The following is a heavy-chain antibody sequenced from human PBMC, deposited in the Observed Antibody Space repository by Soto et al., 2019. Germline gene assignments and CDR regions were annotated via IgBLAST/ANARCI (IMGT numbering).Heavy chain of an antibody. CDR3: WIDSYYYYVMDV. D-gene: IGHD3-9*01. J-gene: IGHJ6*02. CDR1: GYSFTSYW. CDR2: IDPSDSYT. Sequence: GESLKISCKGSGYSFTSYWIGWVRQMPGKGLEWMGRIDPSDSYTNYSPSFQGHVTISVDKSISTAYLQWSSLKASDTAMYYCWIDSYYYYVMDVWGQGTTVTVSS. V-gene: IGHV5-10-1*01.